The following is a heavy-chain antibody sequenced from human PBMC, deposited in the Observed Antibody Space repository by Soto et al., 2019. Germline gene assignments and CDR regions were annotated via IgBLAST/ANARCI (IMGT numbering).Heavy chain of an antibody. D-gene: IGHD6-6*01. CDR1: GGTFSSYA. Sequence: SVKVSCKASGGTFSSYAISWVRQAPGQGLEWMGGIIPIFGTANYAQKFQGRVTITADESTSTAYMELSSLRSEDTAVYYCARDPREYSSSSGWFDPWGQGTLVTVSS. CDR2: IIPIFGTA. V-gene: IGHV1-69*13. J-gene: IGHJ5*02. CDR3: ARDPREYSSSSGWFDP.